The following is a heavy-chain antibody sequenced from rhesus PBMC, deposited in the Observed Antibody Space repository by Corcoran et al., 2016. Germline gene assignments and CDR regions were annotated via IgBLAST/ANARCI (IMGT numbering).Heavy chain of an antibody. CDR2: NYSNAEST. V-gene: IGHV4S12*01. CDR1: GGSISSSNW. CDR3: AREGSHGVLDY. D-gene: IGHD3-34*01. J-gene: IGHJ4*01. Sequence: QVQLQESGPGLVKPSETLSLTCAVSGGSISSSNWWSWIRQPPGKGLEWIGGNYSNAESTNYNPSHKNRVTISKDTSKNQFSVKLGSVTAADTAVYYCAREGSHGVLDYWGQGVLVTVSS.